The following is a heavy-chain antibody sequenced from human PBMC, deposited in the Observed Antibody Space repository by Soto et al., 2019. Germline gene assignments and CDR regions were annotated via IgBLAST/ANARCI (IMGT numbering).Heavy chain of an antibody. CDR1: GGTFSSYA. CDR3: ALPRRRLMVYAIPRYYYGMDV. Sequence: SVKVSCKASGGTFSSYAISWVRQAPGQGLEWMGGIIPIFGTANYAQKFQGRVTITADESTSTAYMELSSLRSEDTAVYYCALPRRRLMVYAIPRYYYGMDVWGQGTTVTVSS. V-gene: IGHV1-69*13. J-gene: IGHJ6*02. D-gene: IGHD2-8*01. CDR2: IIPIFGTA.